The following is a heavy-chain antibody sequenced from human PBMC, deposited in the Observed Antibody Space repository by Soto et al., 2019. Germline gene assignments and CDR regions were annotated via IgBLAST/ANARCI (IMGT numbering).Heavy chain of an antibody. CDR3: AKTPPPYDILTGYYYYGMDV. J-gene: IGHJ6*02. Sequence: PVGSLRLSCAASGFTFSSYAMSWVRQAPGQGLAWVSAISGSGGSTYYADSVKGRFTISRDNSKNTLYLQMNSLRAEDTAVYYRAKTPPPYDILTGYYYYGMDVWGQGTTVTVSS. V-gene: IGHV3-23*01. CDR2: ISGSGGST. CDR1: GFTFSSYA. D-gene: IGHD3-9*01.